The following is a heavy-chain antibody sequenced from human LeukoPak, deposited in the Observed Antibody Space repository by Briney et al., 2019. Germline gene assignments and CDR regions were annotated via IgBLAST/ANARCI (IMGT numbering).Heavy chain of an antibody. Sequence: ASVKVSCKASGYTFTSYGISWVRQAPGQGLEWMGWISAYNGNTNYAQKLQGRVTMTTDTSASTAYMELRSLRSDDTAVYYCARQFQTQTYFGAYYYYYYMDVWGKGTTVTISS. CDR3: ARQFQTQTYFGAYYYYYYMDV. J-gene: IGHJ6*03. D-gene: IGHD3-16*01. V-gene: IGHV1-18*01. CDR2: ISAYNGNT. CDR1: GYTFTSYG.